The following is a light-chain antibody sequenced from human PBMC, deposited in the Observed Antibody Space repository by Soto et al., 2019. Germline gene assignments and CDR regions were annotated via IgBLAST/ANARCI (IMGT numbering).Light chain of an antibody. Sequence: QLVLTQSPSASASLGASVKLTCTLSSGHSSYAIAWHQQQPEKGPRYLMKLNSDGSHSKGDGIPDRFSGSSSGAERYLTISSLRSEDEADYYCQPWGTGIQVFGTGTRSPS. V-gene: IGLV4-69*01. CDR3: QPWGTGIQV. J-gene: IGLJ1*01. CDR2: LNSDGSH. CDR1: SGHSSYA.